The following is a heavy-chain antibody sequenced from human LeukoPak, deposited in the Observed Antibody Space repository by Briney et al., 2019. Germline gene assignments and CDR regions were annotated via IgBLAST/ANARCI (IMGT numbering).Heavy chain of an antibody. CDR3: ARAFYDSSGYQPGGDY. CDR1: GYTFTSYA. V-gene: IGHV1-3*01. CDR2: INAGNGNT. J-gene: IGHJ4*02. Sequence: GASVKVSCKASGYTFTSYAMHWVRQAPGQRLEWMGWINAGNGNTKYSQKFQGRVTITRDTSASTAYMELSSLRSEDTAVYYCARAFYDSSGYQPGGDYWGQGTLDTVSS. D-gene: IGHD3-22*01.